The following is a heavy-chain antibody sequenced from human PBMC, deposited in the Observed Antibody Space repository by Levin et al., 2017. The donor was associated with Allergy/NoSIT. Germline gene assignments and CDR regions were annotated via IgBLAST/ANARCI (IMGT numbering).Heavy chain of an antibody. V-gene: IGHV1-69*04. CDR3: ARDPGGWGSDAFDI. J-gene: IGHJ3*02. CDR2: IIPILGIA. CDR1: GGTFSSYA. D-gene: IGHD3-16*01. Sequence: KISCKASGGTFSSYAISWVRQAPGQGLEWMGRIIPILGIANYAQKFQGRVTITADKSTSTAYMELSSLRSEDTAVYYCARDPGGWGSDAFDIWGQGTMVTVSS.